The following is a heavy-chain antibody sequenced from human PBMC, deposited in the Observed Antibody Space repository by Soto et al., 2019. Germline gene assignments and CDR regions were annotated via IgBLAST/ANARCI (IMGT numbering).Heavy chain of an antibody. CDR1: GQSFSGHS. Sequence: QVQLQQWGAGLVKPSETLSLSCAVYGQSFSGHSWAWIRQPPGKGLEWIGEINESGSTYYNPSLKSRSTISTDTSNNHFSLKLSSGSAADPAAYFCARGSGIVALPGELEDVNYDYWGQGTLVNVSS. CDR3: ARGSGIVALPGELEDVNYDY. J-gene: IGHJ4*02. CDR2: INESGST. D-gene: IGHD1-1*01. V-gene: IGHV4-34*01.